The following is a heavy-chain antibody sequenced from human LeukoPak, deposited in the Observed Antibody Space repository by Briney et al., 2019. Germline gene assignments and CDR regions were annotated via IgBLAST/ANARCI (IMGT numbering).Heavy chain of an antibody. V-gene: IGHV3-74*01. CDR1: GFTFSSYW. Sequence: PWGSLRLSCAASGFTFSSYWMHWVRQAPGKGLVWVSRINTDGSNTYYAGSVKGRFTLSTETTKNTLYLQINSLRGEDTAVYYCAGEVERANWYFDLWGRGTLVTVSS. J-gene: IGHJ2*01. CDR3: AGEVERANWYFDL. D-gene: IGHD1-1*01. CDR2: INTDGSNT.